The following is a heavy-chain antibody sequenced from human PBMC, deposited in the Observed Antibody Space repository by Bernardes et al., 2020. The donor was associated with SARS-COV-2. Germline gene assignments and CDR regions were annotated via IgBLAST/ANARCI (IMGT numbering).Heavy chain of an antibody. Sequence: SETLSLTCTVSGGSISSYYWSWIRQPPGKGLEWIGYIYYSGSTNYNPSLKSRVTISVDTSKNQFSLKLSSVTAADTAVYYCARLRGPSGLVVRGAYYLDYWGQGTMVTVSS. D-gene: IGHD2-15*01. CDR1: GGSISSYY. J-gene: IGHJ4*03. V-gene: IGHV4-59*08. CDR3: ARLRGPSGLVVRGAYYLDY. CDR2: IYYSGST.